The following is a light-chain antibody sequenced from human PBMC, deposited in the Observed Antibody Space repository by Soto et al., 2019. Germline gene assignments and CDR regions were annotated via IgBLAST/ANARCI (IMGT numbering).Light chain of an antibody. Sequence: QSALTQPASVSGSPGQSITISCTGTSSDVGGYNFVSWHQQHPGKAPKLIIYEVTKRPSGISSRFFGSKSGNTASLTISGLQAEDEADYYCSSYTRSTTLYVVFGGGTKLTVL. CDR2: EVT. CDR3: SSYTRSTTLYVV. CDR1: SSDVGGYNF. J-gene: IGLJ2*01. V-gene: IGLV2-14*01.